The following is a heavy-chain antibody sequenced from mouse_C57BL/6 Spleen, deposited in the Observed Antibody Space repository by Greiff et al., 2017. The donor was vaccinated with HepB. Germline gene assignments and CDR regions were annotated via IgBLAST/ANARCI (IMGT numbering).Heavy chain of an antibody. D-gene: IGHD1-1*01. Sequence: QVQLQQPGAELVKPGASVKVSCKASGYTFTSYWMHWVKQRPGQGLEWIGRIHPSDSDTNYNQKFKGKATLTVDKSSSTAYMQLSSLTSEDSAVYYCAIPAPLTTVVAKVDYWGQGTTLTVSS. CDR3: AIPAPLTTVVAKVDY. CDR2: IHPSDSDT. V-gene: IGHV1-74*01. J-gene: IGHJ2*01. CDR1: GYTFTSYW.